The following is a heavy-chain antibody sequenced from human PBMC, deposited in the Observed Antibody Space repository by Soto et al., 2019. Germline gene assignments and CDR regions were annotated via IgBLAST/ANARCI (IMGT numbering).Heavy chain of an antibody. CDR3: ARQPTVNWSDP. V-gene: IGHV4-59*08. CDR1: GGSISSYY. J-gene: IGHJ5*02. Sequence: SETLSLTCTVSGGSISSYYWSWIRQPPGKGLEWIGYIYYSGSTNYNPSLKSRVTISVDTSKNQFSLKLSSVTAADTAVYYCARQPTVNWSDPWGQGTLVTLSS. CDR2: IYYSGST. D-gene: IGHD4-4*01.